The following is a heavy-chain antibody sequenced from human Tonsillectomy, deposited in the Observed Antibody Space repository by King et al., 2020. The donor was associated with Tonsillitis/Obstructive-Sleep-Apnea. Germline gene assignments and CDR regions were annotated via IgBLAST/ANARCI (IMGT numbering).Heavy chain of an antibody. CDR2: ISYDGSNK. Sequence: VQLVESGGGVVQPGRSLRLSCAASGFTFSSYAMHWVRQAPGKGLEWVAVISYDGSNKYYADSVKGRFTISRDNSKNTLYLQMNSLRAEDTAVYYCARDYYAFWSGYLGYYYYYYMDVWGKGTTVTVSS. J-gene: IGHJ6*03. CDR1: GFTFSSYA. D-gene: IGHD3-3*01. V-gene: IGHV3-30*04. CDR3: ARDYYAFWSGYLGYYYYYYMDV.